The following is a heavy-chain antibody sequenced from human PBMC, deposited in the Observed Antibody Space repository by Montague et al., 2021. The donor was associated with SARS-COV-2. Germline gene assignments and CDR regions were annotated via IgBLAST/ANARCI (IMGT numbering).Heavy chain of an antibody. D-gene: IGHD5-24*01. V-gene: IGHV4-59*01. J-gene: IGHJ5*02. CDR2: IYYRGST. Sequence: SETLSLTCTVSGSSITSYYWSWIRQPPGRGLEWIGYIYYRGSTNYNPSLETRVTLSVDPSKNQFSSKLSSVTAADTAVYYCAREDRWNWFDPWGQGTLVIVSS. CDR3: AREDRWNWFDP. CDR1: GSSITSYY.